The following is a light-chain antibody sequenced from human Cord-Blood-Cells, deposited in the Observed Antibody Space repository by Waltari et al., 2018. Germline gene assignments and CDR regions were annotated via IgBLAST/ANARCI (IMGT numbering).Light chain of an antibody. CDR3: SSYTSSSTVV. J-gene: IGLJ2*01. CDR2: EVS. Sequence: QSALTQPASVPGSPGPSITISCPGTTRDVGGHHSASWYQQHPGKAPKLMIYEVSNRPSGVSNRFSGSKSGNTASLTISGLQAEDEADYYCSSYTSSSTVVFGGGTKLTVL. CDR1: TRDVGGHHS. V-gene: IGLV2-14*01.